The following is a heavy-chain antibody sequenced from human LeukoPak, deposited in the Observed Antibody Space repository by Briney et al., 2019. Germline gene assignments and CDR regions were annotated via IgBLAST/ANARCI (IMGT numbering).Heavy chain of an antibody. D-gene: IGHD3-10*01. CDR2: IHDSGST. CDR3: ARQELWTNWFDP. J-gene: IGHJ5*02. V-gene: IGHV4-30-4*01. Sequence: SQTLSLTCTVSGGSISSGDYHWNWIRQSPGKGLEWIGFIHDSGSTYYNPSLKSRVTMSRDMSKKQFSLMLSSLTAADTAVYYCARQELWTNWFDPWGQGTLVTVSS. CDR1: GGSISSGDYH.